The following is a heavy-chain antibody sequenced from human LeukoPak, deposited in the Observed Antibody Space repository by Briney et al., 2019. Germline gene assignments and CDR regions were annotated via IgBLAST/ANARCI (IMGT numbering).Heavy chain of an antibody. CDR3: ARDRGDYYFDY. Sequence: GGSLRLSCAAPGFTFSSYSMNWVRQAPGKGLEWVSYISSSGRTIYYADSVKGRFTISRDNAKNSLYLQMNSLRAEDTAVYYCARDRGDYYFDYWGQGPLVTVSS. V-gene: IGHV3-48*01. J-gene: IGHJ4*02. D-gene: IGHD3-10*01. CDR2: ISSSGRTI. CDR1: GFTFSSYS.